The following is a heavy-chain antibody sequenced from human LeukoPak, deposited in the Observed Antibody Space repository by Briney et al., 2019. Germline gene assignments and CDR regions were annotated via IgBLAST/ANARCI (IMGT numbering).Heavy chain of an antibody. CDR2: IKQDGTGK. Sequence: GGSLRLSCAASGFTFSRYWMTWVRQAPGKGLEWVANIKQDGTGKYYVDSVKGRFTISRDNAKSSLYLQMNSLRAEDTAVYYCARDSEWGLLRSDYWGQGTLVTVSS. J-gene: IGHJ4*02. CDR3: ARDSEWGLLRSDY. CDR1: GFTFSRYW. D-gene: IGHD1-26*01. V-gene: IGHV3-7*05.